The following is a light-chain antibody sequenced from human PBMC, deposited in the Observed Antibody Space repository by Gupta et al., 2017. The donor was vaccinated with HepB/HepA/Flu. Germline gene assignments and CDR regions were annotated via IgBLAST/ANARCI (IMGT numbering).Light chain of an antibody. CDR1: QNLVHSNGNTY. CDR3: LQSSHFPRT. CDR2: KIS. V-gene: IGKV2-24*01. J-gene: IGKJ1*01. Sequence: DAVMTQSPLSLTVTLGQPASISCRSSQNLVHSNGNTYLNWLQQRPGQPPRLLIYKISNRFSGVPDRFSGSGAGTVFTLTISRVEAEDVGVYYCLQSSHFPRTFGQGTTVEIK.